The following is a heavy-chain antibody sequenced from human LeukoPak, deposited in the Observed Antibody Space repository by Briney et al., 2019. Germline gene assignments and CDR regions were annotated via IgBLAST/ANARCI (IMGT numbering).Heavy chain of an antibody. CDR3: AKASVTTVIRGAFDI. J-gene: IGHJ3*02. D-gene: IGHD4-17*01. V-gene: IGHV3-23*01. Sequence: GGSLRLSCAASGLTFSSYAMSWVRQAPGKGLEWVSAISGSGGSTYYADSVKGRFTISRDNSRNTLYLQMNSLRAEDTAVYYCAKASVTTVIRGAFDIWGQGTMVTVSS. CDR2: ISGSGGST. CDR1: GLTFSSYA.